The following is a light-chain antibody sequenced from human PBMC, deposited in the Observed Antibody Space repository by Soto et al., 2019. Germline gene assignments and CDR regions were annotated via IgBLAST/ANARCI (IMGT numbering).Light chain of an antibody. J-gene: IGKJ3*01. Sequence: EIVLTQSPGTLSLPPGERATLYCRASQSVGSNYLAWYQQKPGQAPRVLIYGASSRATGIPDRFSGSGSGADFTLTIRRLEPEDFAVYYCQQYTTSPFTFGPGTKVDIK. CDR2: GAS. CDR3: QQYTTSPFT. V-gene: IGKV3-20*01. CDR1: QSVGSNY.